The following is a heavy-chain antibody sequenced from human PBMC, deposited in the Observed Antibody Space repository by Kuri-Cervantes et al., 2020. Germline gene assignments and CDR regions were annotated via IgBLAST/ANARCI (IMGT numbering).Heavy chain of an antibody. V-gene: IGHV3-30*02. J-gene: IGHJ6*04. CDR2: IWYAGSNK. Sequence: GESLKISCAASGFTFRSHGMYWVRQAPGKGLEWVAIIWYAGSNKYYADSVTGRFTISRDNSKNTLYLQMNSLKTEDTAVYYCTTGLNYDFWSGLGDVWGKGTTVTVSS. CDR3: TTGLNYDFWSGLGDV. CDR1: GFTFRSHG. D-gene: IGHD3-3*01.